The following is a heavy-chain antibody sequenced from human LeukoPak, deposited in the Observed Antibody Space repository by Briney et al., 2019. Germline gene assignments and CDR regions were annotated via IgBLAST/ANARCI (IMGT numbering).Heavy chain of an antibody. CDR3: ARGRIYVVVVPAAIRRHYYYMDV. J-gene: IGHJ6*03. V-gene: IGHV4-34*01. Sequence: SETLSLICAVYGGSFSGYYWSWIRQPPGKGLEWIGEINHSGSTNYNPSLKSRVTISVDTSKNQFSLKLSSVTAADTAVYYCARGRIYVVVVPAAIRRHYYYMDVWGKGTTVTVSS. CDR1: GGSFSGYY. CDR2: INHSGST. D-gene: IGHD2-2*01.